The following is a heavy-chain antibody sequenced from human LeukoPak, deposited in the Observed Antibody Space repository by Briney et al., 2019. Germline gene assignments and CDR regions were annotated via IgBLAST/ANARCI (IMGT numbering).Heavy chain of an antibody. V-gene: IGHV3-15*01. CDR2: IKSKTDGGTT. J-gene: IGHJ4*02. CDR1: GFTFSNAW. CDR3: TTAVLRYFDWLFR. Sequence: GSLRLSCAASGFTFSNAWMSWVRQAPGKGLEWVGRIKSKTDGGTTDYAAPVKGRFSISRDDSKNTLYLQMNSLKTEDTAVYYCTTAVLRYFDWLFRWGQGTLVTVSS. D-gene: IGHD3-9*01.